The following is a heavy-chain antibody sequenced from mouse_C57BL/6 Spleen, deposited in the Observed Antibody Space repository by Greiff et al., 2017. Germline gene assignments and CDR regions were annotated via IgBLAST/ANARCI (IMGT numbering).Heavy chain of an antibody. Sequence: QVQLLQSGPELVKPGASVKISCKASGYSFTDYNMNWVKQRPGKGLEWIGDLDPSDSDTNYTQKFNGKSTLTVDKSSSTAYMRLSSLTSEDSTVYYGARRYYGSSYDYAMDYWGQGTSVTVSS. D-gene: IGHD1-1*01. CDR3: ARRYYGSSYDYAMDY. V-gene: IGHV1S126*01. J-gene: IGHJ4*01. CDR1: GYSFTDYN. CDR2: LDPSDSDT.